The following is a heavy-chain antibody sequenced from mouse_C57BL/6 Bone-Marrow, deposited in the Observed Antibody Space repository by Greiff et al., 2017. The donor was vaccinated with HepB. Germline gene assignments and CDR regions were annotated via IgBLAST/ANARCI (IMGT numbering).Heavy chain of an antibody. CDR3: AATTVVATGDYAMDY. CDR1: GYTFTDYE. Sequence: QVQLQQSGAELVRPGASVTLSCKASGYTFTDYEMHWVKQTPVHGLEWIGAIDPETGGTAYNQKFKGKAILTADKSSSTAYMQLSSLTSEDSAVYYCAATTVVATGDYAMDYWGQGTSVTVSS. CDR2: IDPETGGT. J-gene: IGHJ4*01. D-gene: IGHD1-1*01. V-gene: IGHV1-15*01.